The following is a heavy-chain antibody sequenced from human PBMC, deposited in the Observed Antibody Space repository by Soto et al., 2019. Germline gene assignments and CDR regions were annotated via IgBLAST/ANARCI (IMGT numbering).Heavy chain of an antibody. V-gene: IGHV1-69*01. CDR3: ARGAMANFDY. Sequence: SVKVSCEASGGTFGSHGIAWVRQAPVQGLEWMGGLIAMLGTPTYARKVQGRATITADESLTSSYLELRSLRSEDTAVYFCARGAMANFDYWGQGTVVTV. J-gene: IGHJ4*02. CDR1: GGTFGSHG. CDR2: LIAMLGTP. D-gene: IGHD5-18*01.